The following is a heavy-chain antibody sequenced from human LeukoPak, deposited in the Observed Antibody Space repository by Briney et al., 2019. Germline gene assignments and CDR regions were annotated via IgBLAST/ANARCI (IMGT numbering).Heavy chain of an antibody. CDR1: GFTVSSNY. J-gene: IGHJ4*02. CDR3: ARDFSVGASGFDY. CDR2: IYSGGST. D-gene: IGHD1-26*01. Sequence: PGGSLRLSCSASGFTVSSNYMSWVRQAPGKGLEWVSVIYSGGSTYYADSVKGRFTISRDNSKNTLYLQMYSLRAEDTAVYYCARDFSVGASGFDYWGQGTLVTVSS. V-gene: IGHV3-53*01.